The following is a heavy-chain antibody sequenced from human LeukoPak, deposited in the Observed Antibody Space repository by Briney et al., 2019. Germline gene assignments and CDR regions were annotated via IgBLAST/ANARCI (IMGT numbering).Heavy chain of an antibody. CDR3: AKGGLSQYYDFWSGYH. V-gene: IGHV3-48*01. D-gene: IGHD3-3*01. J-gene: IGHJ5*02. CDR2: ISSSSSTI. Sequence: VGSLRLSCAASGFTFSSYSMNWVRQAPGKGLEWVSYISSSSSTIYYADSVKGRFTISRDNAKNSLYLQMNSLRAEDTAVYYCAKGGLSQYYDFWSGYHWGQGTLVTVSS. CDR1: GFTFSSYS.